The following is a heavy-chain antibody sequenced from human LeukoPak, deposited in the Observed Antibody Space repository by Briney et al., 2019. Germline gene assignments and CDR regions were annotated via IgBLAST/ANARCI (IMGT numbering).Heavy chain of an antibody. CDR1: GYTFTSYY. CDR3: ARGNSGSYYPAEYFQH. V-gene: IGHV1-46*01. Sequence: ASVKVSCKASGYTFTSYYMHWVRQAPGQGLEWMGIINPSGGSTSYAQKFQGRVTMTRDTSTSTVYMELSSLRSEDTAVYYCARGNSGSYYPAEYFQHWGQGTLVTVSS. D-gene: IGHD1-26*01. CDR2: INPSGGST. J-gene: IGHJ1*01.